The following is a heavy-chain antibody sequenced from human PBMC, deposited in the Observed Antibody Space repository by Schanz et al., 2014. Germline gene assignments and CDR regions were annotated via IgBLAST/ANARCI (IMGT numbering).Heavy chain of an antibody. CDR1: GLTVGDAW. D-gene: IGHD4-4*01. CDR2: IGGSGGST. J-gene: IGHJ3*02. Sequence: EVHLVESGGGLVQPGGSLRLSCAVSGLTVGDAWMSWVRQAPGKGLEWVSGIGGSGGSTDYADSVKGRFTISRDNSKNTVHLQMNSLRAEDTAVYFCAKDRWRATVMVDAFDIWGQGTKVTVSS. V-gene: IGHV3-23*04. CDR3: AKDRWRATVMVDAFDI.